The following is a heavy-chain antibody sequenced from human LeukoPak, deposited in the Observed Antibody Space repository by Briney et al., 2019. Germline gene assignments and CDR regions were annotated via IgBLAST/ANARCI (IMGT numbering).Heavy chain of an antibody. V-gene: IGHV4-59*08. D-gene: IGHD4-17*01. CDR1: GGSISSYY. CDR3: ARQNTADASIDF. Sequence: SETLSLTCTVSGGSISSYYWSWIRQPPGKGLEWIGDVFYSGSNNYNPSLKSRLTISLDTSKNQFSLNLRSVTATDTAMYYCARQNTADASIDFWGQGTLVTASS. CDR2: VFYSGSN. J-gene: IGHJ4*02.